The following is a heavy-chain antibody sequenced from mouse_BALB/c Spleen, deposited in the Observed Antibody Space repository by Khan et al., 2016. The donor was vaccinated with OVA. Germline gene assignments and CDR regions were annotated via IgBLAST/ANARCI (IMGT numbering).Heavy chain of an antibody. CDR3: TRGGYSSYGY. Sequence: QVQLQQSGAELVKPGASVKLSCKASGYTFTSYYLYWVKKGPGQGLEWIGEINPRNGDTNFNEKFRNKATLTVDKSSSTTYLQLNSLTSEDTAVYYGTRGGYSSYGYWGQGTTLTVSS. CDR1: GYTFTSYY. CDR2: INPRNGDT. J-gene: IGHJ2*01. V-gene: IGHV1S81*02. D-gene: IGHD1-1*01.